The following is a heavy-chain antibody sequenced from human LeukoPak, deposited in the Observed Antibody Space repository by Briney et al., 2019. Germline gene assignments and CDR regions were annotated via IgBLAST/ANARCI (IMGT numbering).Heavy chain of an antibody. V-gene: IGHV4-61*01. J-gene: IGHJ3*02. CDR2: IYYSGST. Sequence: SETLSLTCTVSGYSISSGYYWSWIRQPPGKGLEWIGYIYYSGSTNYNPSLKSRVTISVDTSKNQFSLKLSSVTAADTAVYYCARGGKRIRYFDWLLENAFDIWGQGTMVTVSS. CDR1: GYSISSGYY. D-gene: IGHD3-9*01. CDR3: ARGGKRIRYFDWLLENAFDI.